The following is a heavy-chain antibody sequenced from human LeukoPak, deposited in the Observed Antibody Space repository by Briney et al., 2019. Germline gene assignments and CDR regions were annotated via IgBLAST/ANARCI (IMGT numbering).Heavy chain of an antibody. V-gene: IGHV4-34*01. J-gene: IGHJ5*02. CDR3: ARVPYWFDP. Sequence: PSETLSLTCAVYGGSFSGYYWSWIRQPPGKGLEWIGEINHSGSTNYNPSLKSRVTISVDTSKNQFSLKLSSVTAADTAVYYCARVPYWFDPWGQGTLVIVSS. CDR2: INHSGST. CDR1: GGSFSGYY.